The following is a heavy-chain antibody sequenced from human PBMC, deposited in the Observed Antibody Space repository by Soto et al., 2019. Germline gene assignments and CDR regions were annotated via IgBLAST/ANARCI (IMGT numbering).Heavy chain of an antibody. V-gene: IGHV1-18*01. CDR1: GYTFSSYG. CDR3: ARVTGKYYYCGMDV. Sequence: ASVKVSCKASGYTFSSYGISWVRQAPGQGLEWMGWISGYNGNTNYAQKVQDRVTMTTDTSTSTAYMELRSLRSDDTAVYYCARVTGKYYYCGMDVWGQGTTVTVSS. J-gene: IGHJ6*02. CDR2: ISGYNGNT.